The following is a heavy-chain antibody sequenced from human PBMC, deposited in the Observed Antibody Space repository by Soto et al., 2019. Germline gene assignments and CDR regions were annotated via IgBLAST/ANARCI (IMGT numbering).Heavy chain of an antibody. D-gene: IGHD1-1*01. CDR2: TYYRSKWYN. Sequence: SQTLSLTCAISGDSVSSNSAAWNWIRQSPSRGLEWLGRTYYRSKWYNDYAGSAKSRTIINPDTSKNQYSLQLNSVTPEDTAVYYCAMGTGTFEYWGQGILVTVSS. V-gene: IGHV6-1*01. CDR3: AMGTGTFEY. J-gene: IGHJ4*02. CDR1: GDSVSSNSAA.